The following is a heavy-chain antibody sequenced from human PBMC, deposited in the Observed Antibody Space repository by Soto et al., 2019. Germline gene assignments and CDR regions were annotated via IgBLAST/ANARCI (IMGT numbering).Heavy chain of an antibody. Sequence: GASVKVSCKASGGTFSSYTISWVRQAPGQGLEWMGRIIPILGIANYAQKFQGRVTITADKSTSTAYMELSSLRSEDTAVYYCARGGIYGPFDYWGQGTLVTVSS. CDR3: ARGGIYGPFDY. V-gene: IGHV1-69*02. CDR1: GGTFSSYT. CDR2: IIPILGIA. J-gene: IGHJ4*02. D-gene: IGHD3-10*01.